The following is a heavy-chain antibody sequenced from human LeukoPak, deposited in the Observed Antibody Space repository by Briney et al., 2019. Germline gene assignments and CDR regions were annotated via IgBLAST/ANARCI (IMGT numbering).Heavy chain of an antibody. D-gene: IGHD1-26*01. V-gene: IGHV3-21*01. CDR1: GFTFSTYN. CDR2: ITSSSSYI. Sequence: GGSLRLSCAASGFTFSTYNMNWVRQAPGKGLEWVSFITSSSSYIYYADSVKGRFTISRDNAKNLLYLQMNSLRAEDTAVYYCARDPYSGGYGDYYYYYMDLWGQGTTVTISS. J-gene: IGHJ6*03. CDR3: ARDPYSGGYGDYYYYYMDL.